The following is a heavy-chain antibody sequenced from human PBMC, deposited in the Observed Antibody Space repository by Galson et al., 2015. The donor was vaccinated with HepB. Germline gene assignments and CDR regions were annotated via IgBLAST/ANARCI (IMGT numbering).Heavy chain of an antibody. J-gene: IGHJ4*02. CDR2: INAGNGNT. V-gene: IGHV1-3*01. CDR1: GYTFTSYA. CDR3: ARGPPSRTQGRHFDY. Sequence: SVKVSCKASGYTFTSYAMHWVRQAPGQRLEWMGWINAGNGNTKYSQKFQGRVTITRDTSASTAYMELSSLRSEDTAVYYCARGPPSRTQGRHFDYWGQGTLVTVSS.